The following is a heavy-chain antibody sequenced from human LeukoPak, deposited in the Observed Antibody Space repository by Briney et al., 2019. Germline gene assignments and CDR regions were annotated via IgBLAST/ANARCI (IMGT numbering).Heavy chain of an antibody. D-gene: IGHD5-24*01. CDR3: ARQREMTTIFSALGY. CDR1: RFTFSSYG. Sequence: GGSLRLSCAASRFTFSSYGMHWVRQAPGKGLEWVAYIQYDGSNEQYADSVKGRFSISRDNSKNISYLQMNSLRAEDTAVYYCARQREMTTIFSALGYWGQGTLVTVSS. V-gene: IGHV3-30*02. CDR2: IQYDGSNE. J-gene: IGHJ4*02.